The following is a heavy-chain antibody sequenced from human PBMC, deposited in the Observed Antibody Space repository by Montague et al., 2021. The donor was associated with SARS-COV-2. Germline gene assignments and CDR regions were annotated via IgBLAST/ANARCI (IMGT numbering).Heavy chain of an antibody. Sequence: SETLSLTCSVSGDSITNHYWSWIRQPAGKGLEWIGRMHFTGKTNFSPFFSSRLTMLADTSKNQFSLKLTSVTAADTATYFCARDRFDFGAGRQGTIDFWGQGTLVTVSS. CDR3: ARDRFDFGAGRQGTIDF. D-gene: IGHD3-10*01. J-gene: IGHJ4*02. CDR1: GDSITNHY. CDR2: MHFTGKT. V-gene: IGHV4-4*07.